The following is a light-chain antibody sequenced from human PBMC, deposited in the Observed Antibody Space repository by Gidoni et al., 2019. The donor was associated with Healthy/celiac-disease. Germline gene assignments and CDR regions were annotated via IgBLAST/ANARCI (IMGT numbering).Light chain of an antibody. V-gene: IGKV3-11*01. CDR2: DAS. Sequence: DIVLTQSPATLSLSPGERATLSCRPSQSVSSYLAWYQQKPGQAPRLLIYDASNRATGIPARFSGSGSGTDFTLTISRLEPEDFAVYYCQQRSNWPPITFGQGTRLEIK. CDR3: QQRSNWPPIT. CDR1: QSVSSY. J-gene: IGKJ5*01.